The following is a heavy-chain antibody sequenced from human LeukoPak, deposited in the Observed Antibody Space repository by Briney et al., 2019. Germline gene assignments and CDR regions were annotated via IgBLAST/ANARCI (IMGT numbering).Heavy chain of an antibody. CDR2: ITGSGGGT. D-gene: IGHD3-16*01. Sequence: GGCLRLSCASSGFIFSSYAMSWVRPGPGKGPEWVSAITGSGGGTYYADSVKGRFTISRDNSKNTLYLQMNSLRTEDTAVYYCAKGFVYFDYWGQGTLVTVSS. CDR1: GFIFSSYA. CDR3: AKGFVYFDY. J-gene: IGHJ4*02. V-gene: IGHV3-23*01.